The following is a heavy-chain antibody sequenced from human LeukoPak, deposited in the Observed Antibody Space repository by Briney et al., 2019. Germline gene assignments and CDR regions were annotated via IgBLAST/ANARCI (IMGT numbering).Heavy chain of an antibody. CDR1: GGSISSYY. Sequence: ASETLSLTCTVSGGSISSYYWGWIRQPPGKGLEWIGSIYYSGSTYYNPSLKSRVTISVDTSKNQFSLKLSSVTAADTAVYYCARGGLTYYDFWSGTIDYWGQGTLVTVSS. CDR2: IYYSGST. CDR3: ARGGLTYYDFWSGTIDY. V-gene: IGHV4-39*07. D-gene: IGHD3-3*01. J-gene: IGHJ4*02.